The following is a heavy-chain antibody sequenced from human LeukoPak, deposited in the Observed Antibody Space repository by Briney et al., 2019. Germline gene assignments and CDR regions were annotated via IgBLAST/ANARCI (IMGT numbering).Heavy chain of an antibody. J-gene: IGHJ5*02. Sequence: ASVTVSCKASGYTFTGYYMHWVRQAPGQGLEWMGWINPNSGGTNYAQKFQGRVTMTRDTSISTAYMELSRLRSDDTAVYYCARDKGIVVVPAAVAANWFDPWGQGTLVTVSS. V-gene: IGHV1-2*02. CDR3: ARDKGIVVVPAAVAANWFDP. D-gene: IGHD2-2*01. CDR2: INPNSGGT. CDR1: GYTFTGYY.